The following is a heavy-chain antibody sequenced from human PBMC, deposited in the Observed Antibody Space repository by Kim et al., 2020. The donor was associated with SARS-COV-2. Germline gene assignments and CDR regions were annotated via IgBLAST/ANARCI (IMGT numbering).Heavy chain of an antibody. J-gene: IGHJ4*02. CDR3: ARVSPRYFDY. V-gene: IGHV4-34*01. Sequence: SETLSLTCAVYGGSFSGYYWSWIRQPPGKGLEWIGEINHSGSTNYNPSLKSRVTISVDTSKNQFSLKLSSVTAADTAVYYCARVSPRYFDYWGQGTLVTV. CDR1: GGSFSGYY. CDR2: INHSGST.